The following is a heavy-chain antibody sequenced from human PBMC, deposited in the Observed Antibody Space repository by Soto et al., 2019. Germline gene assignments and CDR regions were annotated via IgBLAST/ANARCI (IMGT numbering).Heavy chain of an antibody. Sequence: EVQLAESGGGLAQPGGSLRLSCAASGFTLSGYAMDWVRQAPGKGLEYVSGISSNGVGTYYANSVQGRFTISRDNSKNTVYLQMGSLRPEDMAVYYCARRARTGFYYMDVWGKGTTVTVSS. CDR2: ISSNGVGT. CDR1: GFTLSGYA. D-gene: IGHD6-6*01. CDR3: ARRARTGFYYMDV. V-gene: IGHV3-64*01. J-gene: IGHJ6*03.